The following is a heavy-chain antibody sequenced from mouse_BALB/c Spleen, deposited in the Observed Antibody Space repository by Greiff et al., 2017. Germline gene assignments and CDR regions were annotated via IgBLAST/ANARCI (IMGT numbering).Heavy chain of an antibody. J-gene: IGHJ3*01. V-gene: IGHV5-17*02. CDR1: GFTFSSFG. CDR2: ISSGSSTI. CDR3: SRSSLSWFAY. Sequence: EVHLVESGGGLVQPGGSRKFSCAASGFTFSSFGMHWVRQAPEKGLEWVAYISSGSSTIYYADTVKGRFTISRDNPKNTLFLQMTSLRSEDTAMYYCSRSSLSWFAYWGQGTLVTVSA.